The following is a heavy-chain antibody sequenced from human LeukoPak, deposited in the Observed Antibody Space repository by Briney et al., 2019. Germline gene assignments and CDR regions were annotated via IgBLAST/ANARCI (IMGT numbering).Heavy chain of an antibody. J-gene: IGHJ4*02. CDR3: ATETNGRHYDY. V-gene: IGHV3-21*06. Sequence: PGGSLRLSCTTSGLTFSTSGFNWVRQAPGKGLEWVASIGPTGFDRYHADSIKGRFTISRDNANNFLYLQMDSLRTEDTAVYYCATETNGRHYDYWGQGTLLTVSS. CDR2: IGPTGFDR. CDR1: GLTFSTSG. D-gene: IGHD1-14*01.